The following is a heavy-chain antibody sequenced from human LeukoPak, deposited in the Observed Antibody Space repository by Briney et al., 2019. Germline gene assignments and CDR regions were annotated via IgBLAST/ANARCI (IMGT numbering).Heavy chain of an antibody. D-gene: IGHD6-19*01. CDR1: GGSISSYY. J-gene: IGHJ2*01. CDR2: IYYSGST. Sequence: SETLSLTCTVSGGSISSYYWSWIRQPPGKGLEWNGYIYYSGSTNYNPSLKSRITISVDTSKNQFSLKLSSVTAADTAVYYCARDLVAVADTWYFDLWGRGTLVTVSS. V-gene: IGHV4-59*01. CDR3: ARDLVAVADTWYFDL.